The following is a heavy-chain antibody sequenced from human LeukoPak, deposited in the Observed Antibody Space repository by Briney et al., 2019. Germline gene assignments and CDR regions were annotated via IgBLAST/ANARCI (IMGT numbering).Heavy chain of an antibody. J-gene: IGHJ4*02. Sequence: SETLSLTCTVSGGSISSGVYYWSWIRQPAGKGLEWIGRIYTSGSTNYNPSLKSRVTISVDTSKNQFSLKLSSVTAADTAVYYCARVKETAIDYWGQGTLVTVSS. CDR1: GGSISSGVYY. CDR3: ARVKETAIDY. CDR2: IYTSGST. V-gene: IGHV4-61*02.